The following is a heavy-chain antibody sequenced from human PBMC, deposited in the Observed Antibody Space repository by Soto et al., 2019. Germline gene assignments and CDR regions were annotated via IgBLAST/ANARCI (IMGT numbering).Heavy chain of an antibody. CDR3: ASSNIAAAGFYYYGMDV. Sequence: ASETLSLTCTVSGGSISSYYWSWIRQPPGKGLEWIGYIYYSGSTNYNPSLKSRVTISVDTSKNQFSLKLSSVTAADTAVYYCASSNIAAAGFYYYGMDVWGRGTTVT. CDR1: GGSISSYY. D-gene: IGHD6-13*01. V-gene: IGHV4-59*01. CDR2: IYYSGST. J-gene: IGHJ6*02.